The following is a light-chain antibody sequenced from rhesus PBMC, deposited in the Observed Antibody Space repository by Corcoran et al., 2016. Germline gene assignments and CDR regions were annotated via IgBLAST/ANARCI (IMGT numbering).Light chain of an antibody. CDR3: QQGYNYPFT. V-gene: IGKV1S9*01. CDR2: RAS. Sequence: DIQMTQSPSSLSASVGDRVTITCQASQSLSNYLNWYQQKPGKVPKHLVYRASSRQSGIPSRFRGSGSGTDFTLTISSLQPDDFATYYCQQGYNYPFTFGPGTKLDIK. J-gene: IGKJ3*01. CDR1: QSLSNY.